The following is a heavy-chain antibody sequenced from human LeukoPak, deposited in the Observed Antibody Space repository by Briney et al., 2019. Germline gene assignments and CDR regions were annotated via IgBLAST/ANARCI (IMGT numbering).Heavy chain of an antibody. J-gene: IGHJ4*02. D-gene: IGHD1-26*01. Sequence: VASVKVSCKASGYTFTSYGISWVRQAPGQGLEWMGWMSAYNGNTNYAQKLQGRVTMTTDTSTSTAYMELRSLRSDDTAVYYCARVATVSQWELLFLYPGYYFDYWGQGTLVTVSS. CDR3: ARVATVSQWELLFLYPGYYFDY. CDR2: MSAYNGNT. CDR1: GYTFTSYG. V-gene: IGHV1-18*01.